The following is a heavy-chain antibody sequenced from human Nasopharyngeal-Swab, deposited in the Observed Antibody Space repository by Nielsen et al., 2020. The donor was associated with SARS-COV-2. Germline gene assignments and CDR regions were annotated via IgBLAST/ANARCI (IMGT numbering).Heavy chain of an antibody. V-gene: IGHV3-23*01. CDR1: GFTFSSYA. Sequence: GGSLRLSCAASGFTFSSYAMSWVRQAPGKGLEWVSAISGSGGSTYYADSVKGRFTISRDNSKNTLYLQMNSLRAEDTAVYYCAKDGGSSSWFGDYYYYYMDVWGKGTTVTVSS. D-gene: IGHD6-13*01. CDR3: AKDGGSSSWFGDYYYYYMDV. CDR2: ISGSGGST. J-gene: IGHJ6*03.